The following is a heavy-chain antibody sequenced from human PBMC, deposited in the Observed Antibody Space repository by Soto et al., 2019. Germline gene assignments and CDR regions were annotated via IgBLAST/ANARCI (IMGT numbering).Heavy chain of an antibody. V-gene: IGHV1-69*11. CDR1: GGTFSSYA. CDR3: AVGYCSGGSCYAYYFDY. Sequence: QVQLVQSGAEVKKPGSSVKVSCKASGGTFSSYAISWVRQAPGQGLEWMGGIIPILGTANYAQKFQGRVTITADESTSTAYMELSSLRSEDTAVYYCAVGYCSGGSCYAYYFDYWGQGTLVTVSS. J-gene: IGHJ4*02. D-gene: IGHD2-15*01. CDR2: IIPILGTA.